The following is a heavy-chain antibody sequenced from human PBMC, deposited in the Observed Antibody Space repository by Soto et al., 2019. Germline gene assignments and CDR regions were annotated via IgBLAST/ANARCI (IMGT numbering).Heavy chain of an antibody. V-gene: IGHV5-51*01. CDR3: ARQPSRGLLFYFYGMDV. CDR1: GYSFASYW. D-gene: IGHD3-22*01. J-gene: IGHJ6*02. Sequence: PGESLKISCKGSGYSFASYWIGWVRQMPGKDLEWMGIIYPGDSDTRYGPSFQGQVTISADKSISTAYLQWSSLKASDTAMYYCARQPSRGLLFYFYGMDVWGPGTTGTVSS. CDR2: IYPGDSDT.